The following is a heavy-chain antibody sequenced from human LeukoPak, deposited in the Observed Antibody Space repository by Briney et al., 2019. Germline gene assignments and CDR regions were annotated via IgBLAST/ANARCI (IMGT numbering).Heavy chain of an antibody. CDR3: ASGPPNEIYCSGGSCYFFDY. CDR2: IIPIFGTA. V-gene: IGHV1-69*13. CDR1: GGTFSSYA. J-gene: IGHJ4*02. D-gene: IGHD2-15*01. Sequence: ASVKVSCKASGGTFSSYAISWVRQAPGQGLEWMGGIIPIFGTANYAQKFQGRVTITADESTSTAYMELGSLRSEDTAVYYCASGPPNEIYCSGGSCYFFDYWGQGTLVTVSS.